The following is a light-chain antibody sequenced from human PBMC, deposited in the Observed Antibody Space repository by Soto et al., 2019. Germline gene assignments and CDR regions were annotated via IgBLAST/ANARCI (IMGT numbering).Light chain of an antibody. Sequence: QYALTQPASVSGSPGQSITISCTGTSSDVGRYNLVSWYQQHPGKAPKLIIYEDIERPSGISNRFSGSKSGNTASLTISGLQTEDEADYYCCSYVGGASVVFGGGTKLTVL. CDR2: EDI. J-gene: IGLJ2*01. CDR3: CSYVGGASVV. V-gene: IGLV2-23*02. CDR1: SSDVGRYNL.